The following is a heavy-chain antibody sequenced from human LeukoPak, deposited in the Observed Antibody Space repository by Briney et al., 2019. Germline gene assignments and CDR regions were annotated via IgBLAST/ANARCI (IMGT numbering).Heavy chain of an antibody. CDR3: ARVELIAAAATADY. Sequence: SETLSLTCTASGGSISRYYWSWIRLPPGKRLEWIGYIYYTGSTNYNPSLKSRVTMSVDTSKNQFSLKLSSVTAADTAVYYCARVELIAAAATADYWGQGTLVTVSS. D-gene: IGHD6-13*01. CDR2: IYYTGST. J-gene: IGHJ4*02. V-gene: IGHV4-59*08. CDR1: GGSISRYY.